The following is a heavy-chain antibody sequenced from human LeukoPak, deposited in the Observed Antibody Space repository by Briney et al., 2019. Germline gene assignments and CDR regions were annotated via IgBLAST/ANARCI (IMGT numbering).Heavy chain of an antibody. CDR3: ARDSSSSGVDY. Sequence: SETLSLTCTVSGGSISSYYWSWIRQPPGKGLEWIGHIYYSGSTNYNPSLKSRVTISVDTSKNQFSLKLSSVTAADTAVYYCARDSSSSGVDYWGQGTLVTVSS. CDR2: IYYSGST. J-gene: IGHJ4*02. CDR1: GGSISSYY. D-gene: IGHD6-6*01. V-gene: IGHV4-59*12.